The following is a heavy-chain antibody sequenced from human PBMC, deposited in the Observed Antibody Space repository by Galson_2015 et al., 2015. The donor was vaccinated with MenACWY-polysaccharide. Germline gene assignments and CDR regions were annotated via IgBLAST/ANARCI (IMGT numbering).Heavy chain of an antibody. CDR1: GFTFDDYA. CDR3: AKGRGYSYGSASDY. V-gene: IGHV3-43*02. D-gene: IGHD5-18*01. J-gene: IGHJ4*02. Sequence: SLRLSCAASGFTFDDYAMHWVRQAPGKGLEWVSLISGDGGSTYYADSVKGRFTISRDNSKNSLYLQMNSLRPEDTALYYCAKGRGYSYGSASDYWGQGTLVTVSS. CDR2: ISGDGGST.